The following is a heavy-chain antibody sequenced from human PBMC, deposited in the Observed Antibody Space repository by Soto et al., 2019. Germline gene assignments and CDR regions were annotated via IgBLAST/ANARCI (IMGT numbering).Heavy chain of an antibody. Sequence: GGSLRLSCAASGLPLGDNWMHWVRQAPGKGLVWVSRISNDGSDTTYADSVRGRFTVSRDNAKNTLYLQMNSLRAEDTAVYYCARDSYSSATHWGHGTLVTVSS. J-gene: IGHJ4*01. CDR2: ISNDGSDT. CDR1: GLPLGDNW. V-gene: IGHV3-74*01. CDR3: ARDSYSSATH. D-gene: IGHD4-4*01.